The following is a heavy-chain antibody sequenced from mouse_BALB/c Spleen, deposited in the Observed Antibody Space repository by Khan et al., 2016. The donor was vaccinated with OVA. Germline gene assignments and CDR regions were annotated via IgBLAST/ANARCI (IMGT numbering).Heavy chain of an antibody. CDR1: GFTFSSYS. D-gene: IGHD4-1*01. Sequence: EVELVESGGDLVKPGGSLKLSCAASGFTFSSYSMSWVRQTPDKRLEWVATISSAGDYTYYPDSVKGRFTISRDNAKNTLYLQMSSLKSEDTAMYYWARHLTGSFAYWGQGTLVTVSA. CDR3: ARHLTGSFAY. CDR2: ISSAGDYT. J-gene: IGHJ3*01. V-gene: IGHV5-6*01.